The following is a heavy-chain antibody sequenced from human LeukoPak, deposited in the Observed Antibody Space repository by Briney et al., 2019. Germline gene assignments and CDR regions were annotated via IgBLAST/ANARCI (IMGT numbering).Heavy chain of an antibody. Sequence: GGSLRLSCAASGFSLNNYFMIWVRQARRKGLEWVSAISGDGARTYYADSVKGRFTISRDNSKNTLDLQMNSLRAEDTAIYYCAKTVVVITFRFDSWGQGSLVTVSS. CDR2: ISGDGART. D-gene: IGHD2-21*01. J-gene: IGHJ4*02. CDR1: GFSLNNYF. V-gene: IGHV3-23*01. CDR3: AKTVVVITFRFDS.